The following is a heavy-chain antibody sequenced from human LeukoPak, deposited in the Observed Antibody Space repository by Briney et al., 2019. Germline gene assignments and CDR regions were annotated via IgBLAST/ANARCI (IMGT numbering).Heavy chain of an antibody. J-gene: IGHJ6*03. CDR3: ATDHHPSYGGRDHYYYMDV. CDR1: GGTFSAYA. CDR2: IIPIIATT. Sequence: SVKASCKASGGTFSAYAISWVRQAPGQGLEWMGRIIPIIATTNYAQKFQGRVTITTDESTSTAYMEVSSLRSDDTAVYYCATDHHPSYGGRDHYYYMDVWGKGTTVTVSS. D-gene: IGHD2-15*01. V-gene: IGHV1-69*05.